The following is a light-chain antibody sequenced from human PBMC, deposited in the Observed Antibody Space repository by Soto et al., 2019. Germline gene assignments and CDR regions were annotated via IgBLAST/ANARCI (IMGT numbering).Light chain of an antibody. CDR2: AAS. Sequence: AIQMTQSPSSLSASVGDRVTITCRASQGIKNDLGWYQQKPGKAPKLLIYAASTLQSEVPSRFSGSGSGTDFTFTITSLQPEDFATYYCVQDYNSPRTFGKGTKVDIK. J-gene: IGKJ4*01. V-gene: IGKV1-6*01. CDR3: VQDYNSPRT. CDR1: QGIKND.